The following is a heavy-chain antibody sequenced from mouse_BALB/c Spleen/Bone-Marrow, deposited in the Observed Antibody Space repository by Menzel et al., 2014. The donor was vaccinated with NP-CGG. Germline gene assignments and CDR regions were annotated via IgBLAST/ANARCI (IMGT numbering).Heavy chain of an antibody. CDR3: ARDSSDYLAWFAY. D-gene: IGHD3-2*01. CDR2: ILPGSDST. V-gene: IGHV1-9*01. CDR1: GYTFSSYW. J-gene: IGHJ3*01. Sequence: VKVVESGAELMKPGASVKISCKATGYTFSSYWIEWVKQRPGHGLEWIGEILPGSDSTNYNENFKGKATFTADTSSNTAYMQLSSLTSEDSAVYFCARDSSDYLAWFAYWGQGTLVTVSA.